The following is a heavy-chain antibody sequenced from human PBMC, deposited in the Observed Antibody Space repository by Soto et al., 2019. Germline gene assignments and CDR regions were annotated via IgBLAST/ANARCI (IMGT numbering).Heavy chain of an antibody. D-gene: IGHD1-26*01. Sequence: PSETPSITCTVSGDSISSYYWGWIRQPPGKGLEWIGYIYYSGSTNYNPSLKSRVTISVDTSKNQFSLKLSSVTAADTAVYYCARHGLKWELRGYFDYWGQGTLVTVS. CDR3: ARHGLKWELRGYFDY. J-gene: IGHJ4*02. V-gene: IGHV4-59*08. CDR1: GDSISSYY. CDR2: IYYSGST.